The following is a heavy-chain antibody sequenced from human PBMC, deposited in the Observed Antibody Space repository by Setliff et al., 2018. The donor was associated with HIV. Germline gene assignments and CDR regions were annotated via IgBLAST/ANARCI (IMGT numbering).Heavy chain of an antibody. D-gene: IGHD2-2*03. J-gene: IGHJ4*02. CDR2: IYTSGST. V-gene: IGHV4-61*02. CDR1: VGSVSSGNHY. Sequence: SETLSLTCTVSVGSVSSGNHYWSWIRQPAGKGLEWIGRIYTSGSTNYNPSLKSRVTISVDTSRNQFSLRLNSVTAADTAVYYCATRVWIEGREVDYWGQGTLVTVSS. CDR3: ATRVWIEGREVDY.